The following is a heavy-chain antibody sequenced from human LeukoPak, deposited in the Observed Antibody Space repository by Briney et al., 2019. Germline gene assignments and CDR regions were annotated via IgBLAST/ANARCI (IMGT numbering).Heavy chain of an antibody. CDR2: INHSGSFYYGGYT. V-gene: IGHV4-34*01. CDR3: ARVVEGSDTSGYYLPY. D-gene: IGHD3-22*01. J-gene: IGHJ4*02. Sequence: PSETLSLTCAVYGGSFSGYYWSWIRQPPGKGLEWIGEINHSGSFYYGGYTNYNPSFKSGVTISADTSRDKCSLKLTSVTFTAGPAYCCARVVEGSDTSGYYLPYWGQGTLVTVSS. CDR1: GGSFSGYY.